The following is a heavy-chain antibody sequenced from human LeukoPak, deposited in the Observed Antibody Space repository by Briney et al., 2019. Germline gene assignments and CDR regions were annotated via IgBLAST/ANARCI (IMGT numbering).Heavy chain of an antibody. CDR2: INPNSGVT. CDR1: GYTFTGHF. CDR3: ARGGAGTAYYDWDFFRFDY. J-gene: IGHJ4*02. Sequence: ASVKVSCKASGYTFTGHFMFWVRQAPGKGLEWMAWINPNSGVTSYAQKFQGRVTLARDTSINTAYMGLSRLRSDDTALYYCARGGAGTAYYDWDFFRFDYWGQGTLVTVSS. D-gene: IGHD5-12*01. V-gene: IGHV1-2*02.